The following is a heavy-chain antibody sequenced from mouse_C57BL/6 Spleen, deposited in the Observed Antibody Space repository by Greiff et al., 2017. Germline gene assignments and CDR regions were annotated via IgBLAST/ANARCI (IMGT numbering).Heavy chain of an antibody. CDR1: GFTFSSYT. CDR3: ARRGLRYDFDY. V-gene: IGHV5-9*01. Sequence: EVKVVESGGGLVKPGGSLKLSCAASGFTFSSYTMSWVPQTPEKRLEWVATISGGGGNTYYPDSVKGRFTISRDNAKNTLYLQMSSLRSEDTALYYCARRGLRYDFDYWGQGTTLTVSS. D-gene: IGHD1-1*01. CDR2: ISGGGGNT. J-gene: IGHJ2*01.